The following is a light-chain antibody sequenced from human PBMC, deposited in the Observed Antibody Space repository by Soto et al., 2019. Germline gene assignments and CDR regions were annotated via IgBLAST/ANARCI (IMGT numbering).Light chain of an antibody. CDR2: AAS. CDR1: QDIRNE. Sequence: IQMTQSPSSLSASVGDTVTITCRASQDIRNELGWYQQKPGTAPKFLIYAASSLHSGVPSRFSGSGSGTDFTLTISGLQPEDFATYFCQQYDDWLRLTFGGGTKVDIK. V-gene: IGKV1-6*02. CDR3: QQYDDWLRLT. J-gene: IGKJ4*01.